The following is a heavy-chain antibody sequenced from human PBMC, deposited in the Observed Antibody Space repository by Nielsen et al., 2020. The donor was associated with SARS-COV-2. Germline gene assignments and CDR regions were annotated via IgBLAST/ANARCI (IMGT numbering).Heavy chain of an antibody. CDR3: AREMGGSSRHFDY. D-gene: IGHD6-13*01. V-gene: IGHV3-74*01. J-gene: IGHJ4*02. Sequence: GGSLRLSCTASGFALSAYGMHWVRQAPGKGLVWVSRIGSDESITNYVDSVKGRFTISSDNAKNTLYLQMNSLRAEDTAVYYCAREMGGSSRHFDYWGQGTLVTVSS. CDR1: GFALSAYG. CDR2: IGSDESIT.